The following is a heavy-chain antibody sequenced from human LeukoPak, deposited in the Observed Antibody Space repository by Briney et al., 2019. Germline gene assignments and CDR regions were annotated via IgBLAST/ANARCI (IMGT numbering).Heavy chain of an antibody. D-gene: IGHD1-1*01. CDR1: GFTFIRYA. J-gene: IGHJ1*01. V-gene: IGHV3-23*01. CDR2: ISGGGDNS. CDR3: AKPVDGASVQRYFQH. Sequence: GGSQRLSCAASGFTFIRYAMSWVRQAPGKGLEWVSAISGGGDNSYYADSVRGRFPISRDNSKHTLFLQMNSLRAEDTAIYYCAKPVDGASVQRYFQHWGQGTLVTVSS.